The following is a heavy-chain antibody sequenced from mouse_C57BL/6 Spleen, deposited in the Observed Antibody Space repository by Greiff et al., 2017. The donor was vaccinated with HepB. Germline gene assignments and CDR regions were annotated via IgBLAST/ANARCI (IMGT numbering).Heavy chain of an antibody. Sequence: QVQLQQSGTELVKPGASVKLSCKASGYTFTSYWMHWVKQRPGQGLEWIGNINPSNGGTNYNEKFKSKATLTVDKSSSTAYMQLSSLTSEDSAVYYCARSGSSLYWYFDVWGTGTTVTVSS. D-gene: IGHD1-1*01. V-gene: IGHV1-53*01. CDR1: GYTFTSYW. CDR3: ARSGSSLYWYFDV. CDR2: INPSNGGT. J-gene: IGHJ1*03.